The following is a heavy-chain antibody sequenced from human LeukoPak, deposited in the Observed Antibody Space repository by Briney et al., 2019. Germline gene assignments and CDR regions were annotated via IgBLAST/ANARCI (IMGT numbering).Heavy chain of an antibody. V-gene: IGHV4-30-2*01. CDR2: IYHSGTT. D-gene: IGHD3-10*01. CDR3: AREATGSRRTAYFDY. J-gene: IGHJ4*02. CDR1: GGSISSGGYS. Sequence: SETLSLTCAVSGGSISSGGYSWSWIRQPPGKGLEWIGYIYHSGTTYYNPSLKSRVTMSVDRSKNQFSLNLSSVTAADTAVYYCAREATGSRRTAYFDYWGQGTLVTVSS.